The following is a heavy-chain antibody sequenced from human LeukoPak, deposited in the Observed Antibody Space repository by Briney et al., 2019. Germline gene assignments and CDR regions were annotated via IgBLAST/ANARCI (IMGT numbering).Heavy chain of an antibody. Sequence: GGSLRLSCAASGFTLSDHFMDWVRQAPGKGLEWVASITSSSAYIYYGDSVKGRVRISRDNAKNSLYLQMTALIAEDTAVYYCARDPPNNGYDFDYWGQGILVTVSS. V-gene: IGHV3-21*01. D-gene: IGHD3-22*01. CDR2: ITSSSAYI. CDR3: ARDPPNNGYDFDY. J-gene: IGHJ4*02. CDR1: GFTLSDHF.